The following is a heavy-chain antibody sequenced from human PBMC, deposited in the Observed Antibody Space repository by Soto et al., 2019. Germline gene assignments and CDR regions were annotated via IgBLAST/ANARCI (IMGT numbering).Heavy chain of an antibody. D-gene: IGHD1-26*01. CDR1: GFTFSSYG. CDR3: AKARGFGIVASYVYGMDV. Sequence: VQLVESGGGVVQPGRSLRLSCAASGFTFSSYGMHWVRQAPGKGLEWVAVISYDGSNKYYADSVKGRFTISRDNSKNTLYLQMNSLRAEDTAVYYCAKARGFGIVASYVYGMDVWGQGTTVTVSS. CDR2: ISYDGSNK. V-gene: IGHV3-30*18. J-gene: IGHJ6*02.